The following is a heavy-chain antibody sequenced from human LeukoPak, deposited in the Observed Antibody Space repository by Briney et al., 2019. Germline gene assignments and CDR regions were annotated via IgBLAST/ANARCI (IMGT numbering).Heavy chain of an antibody. Sequence: SETLSLTCTVSGGSISSYYWSWIRQPPGKGLEWIGYIYYSGSTNYNPSLKSRVTISVDTSKNQFSLKLSSVTAADTAVYYCARTRGYSYGLNHGMDVWGQGTTVTVSS. CDR3: ARTRGYSYGLNHGMDV. J-gene: IGHJ6*02. V-gene: IGHV4-59*01. D-gene: IGHD5-18*01. CDR2: IYYSGST. CDR1: GGSISSYY.